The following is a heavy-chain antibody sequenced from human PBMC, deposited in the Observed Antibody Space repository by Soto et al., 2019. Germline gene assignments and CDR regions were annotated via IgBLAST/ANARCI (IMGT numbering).Heavy chain of an antibody. V-gene: IGHV3-13*01. CDR2: IGTGGDT. CDR3: VRETGFTTGSDAFNI. J-gene: IGHJ3*02. CDR1: GFTFSGSD. Sequence: EVQLVESGGGLVQPGGSLRLSCAASGFTFSGSDMNWVRHTRGKGLEWVSGIGTGGDTYYADSVRGRFTISREDAKGSLYLQMNSLRVEDTAVYYCVRETGFTTGSDAFNIWGQGTMVTVSS. D-gene: IGHD1-1*01.